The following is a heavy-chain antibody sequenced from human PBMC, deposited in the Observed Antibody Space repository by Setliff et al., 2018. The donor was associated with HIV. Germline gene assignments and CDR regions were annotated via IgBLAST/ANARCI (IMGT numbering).Heavy chain of an antibody. CDR3: ARAQDNYYDSRGYSFDS. V-gene: IGHV3-74*01. J-gene: IGHJ4*02. CDR1: GFTFSTYW. CDR2: INTDGSST. Sequence: GGSLRLSCAASGFTFSTYWMHWVRQAPGKGLVWVSRINTDGSSTSYADSVKGRFTIARDNAKNTLFLQMNSLRAEATAVYDCARAQDNYYDSRGYSFDSWGQGSLVTVSS. D-gene: IGHD3-22*01.